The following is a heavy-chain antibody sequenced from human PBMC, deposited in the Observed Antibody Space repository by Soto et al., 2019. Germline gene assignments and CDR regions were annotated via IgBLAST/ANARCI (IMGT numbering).Heavy chain of an antibody. CDR1: GFSLIDARMG. D-gene: IGHD3-9*01. CDR3: STTSAPYVYGPGYTDSFDI. V-gene: IGHV2-26*01. CDR2: IFANDGK. J-gene: IGHJ3*02. Sequence: QVTLKESGPALVKPTETLTLTCTVFGFSLIDARMGVSWIRQPPGKALEWVAHIFANDGKAYTTSLRSRLTISKDTSKSQVVLTMTDMDPVDTAIYYCSTTSAPYVYGPGYTDSFDIWGQGIVVTVSS.